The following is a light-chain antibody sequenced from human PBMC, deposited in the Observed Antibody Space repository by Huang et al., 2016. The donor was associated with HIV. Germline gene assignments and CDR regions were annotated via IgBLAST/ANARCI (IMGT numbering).Light chain of an antibody. J-gene: IGKJ2*01. Sequence: DIQMTQSPSSLSASVGDRVTITCRASQSISSYLNWHQQKPGKAPKVLMYAASSLQSGVPSRFSGSGSGTDFTLTISSLQPEDFATYYCQQSYSTPYTFGQGTKLEIK. CDR1: QSISSY. CDR2: AAS. V-gene: IGKV1-39*01. CDR3: QQSYSTPYT.